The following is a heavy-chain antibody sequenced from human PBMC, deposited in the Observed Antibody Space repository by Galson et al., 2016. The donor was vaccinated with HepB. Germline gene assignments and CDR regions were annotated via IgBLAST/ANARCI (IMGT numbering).Heavy chain of an antibody. J-gene: IGHJ6*03. CDR1: GGSISSDYY. Sequence: SETLSLTCIVSGGSISSDYYWGWIRQPPGRGLEWIGSIYSGEDTYYNPSLKSRVTISVDTSKNQFSLKLDSVTAADTGVYYCATGIVVAGKYYYYYMDVWGKGTTVTVSS. D-gene: IGHD6-19*01. V-gene: IGHV4-39*01. CDR3: ATGIVVAGKYYYYYMDV. CDR2: IYSGEDT.